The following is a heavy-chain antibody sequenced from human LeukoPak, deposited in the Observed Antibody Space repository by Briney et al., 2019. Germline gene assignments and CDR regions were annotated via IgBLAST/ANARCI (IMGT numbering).Heavy chain of an antibody. V-gene: IGHV3-20*04. J-gene: IGHJ4*02. CDR1: GFTFDDYG. CDR3: ARALSATRITMVRGAAGIDY. D-gene: IGHD3-10*01. CDR2: INWNGGST. Sequence: GGSLRLSCAASGFTFDDYGMSWVRQAPGKGLEWVSGINWNGGSTGYADSVKGRFTISRDNSKNTLYLQMNSLRAEDTAVYYCARALSATRITMVRGAAGIDYWGQGTLVTVSS.